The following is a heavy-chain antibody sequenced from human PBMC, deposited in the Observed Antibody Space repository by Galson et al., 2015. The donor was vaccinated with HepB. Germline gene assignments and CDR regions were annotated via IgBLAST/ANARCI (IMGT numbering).Heavy chain of an antibody. CDR1: GGTFSSYA. J-gene: IGHJ4*02. CDR2: IIPILGIA. CDR3: ARVSSGDSSGYYHFDY. V-gene: IGHV1-69*04. D-gene: IGHD3-22*01. Sequence: SVKVSCKASGGTFSSYAISWVRQAPGQGLEWMGRIIPILGIANYAQKFQGRVTITADKSTSTAYMELSSLRSEDTAVYYCARVSSGDSSGYYHFDYWGQGTLVTVSS.